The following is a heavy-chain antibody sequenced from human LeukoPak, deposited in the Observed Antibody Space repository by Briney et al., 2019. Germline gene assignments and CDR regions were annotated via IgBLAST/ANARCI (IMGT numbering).Heavy chain of an antibody. CDR3: ARRGLAYYYDSSGYGRYYYYYYYGMDV. V-gene: IGHV4-34*01. D-gene: IGHD3-22*01. CDR2: INHSGST. Sequence: PSETLSLTCAVYGGSFSGYYWSWIRQPPGKGLEWIGEINHSGSTNYNPSLKSRVTISVDTSKNQFSLKLSSVTAADTAVYYCARRGLAYYYDSSGYGRYYYYYYYGMDVWGQGTTVTVSS. CDR1: GGSFSGYY. J-gene: IGHJ6*02.